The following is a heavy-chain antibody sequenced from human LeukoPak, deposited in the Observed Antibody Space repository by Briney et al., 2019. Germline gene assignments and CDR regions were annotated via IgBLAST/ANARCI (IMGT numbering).Heavy chain of an antibody. CDR2: IRSKANSYAT. J-gene: IGHJ4*02. D-gene: IGHD3-10*01. CDR3: TQWMVRGVTQHY. Sequence: GGSLRLSCAASGFTFSGSAMHWVRQASGRGLEWVGRIRSKANSYATAYAASVKGRFTISRDDSKNTAYLQMNSLKTEDTAVYYCTQWMVRGVTQHYWGQGTLVTVSS. CDR1: GFTFSGSA. V-gene: IGHV3-73*01.